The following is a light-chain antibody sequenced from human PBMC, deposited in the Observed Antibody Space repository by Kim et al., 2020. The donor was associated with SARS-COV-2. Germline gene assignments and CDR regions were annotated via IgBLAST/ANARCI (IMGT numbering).Light chain of an antibody. J-gene: IGKJ2*03. CDR2: AAS. V-gene: IGKV1-39*01. Sequence: DIQMTQSPSSLSASVGDRVTITCRASQSISSYLNWYQQKPGKAPKLLIYAASSLQSGVPSRFSGSGSGTDFTLTISSLQPEESETDNGKQSDSTTGSFGEGTKLEIK. CDR1: QSISSY. CDR3: KQSDSTTGS.